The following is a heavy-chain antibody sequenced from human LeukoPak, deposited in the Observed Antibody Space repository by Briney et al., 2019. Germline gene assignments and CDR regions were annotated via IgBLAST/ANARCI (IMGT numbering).Heavy chain of an antibody. Sequence: SVKVSCKASGGTFSSYAISWVRQAPGQGLEWMGGIIPIFGTANYAQKFQGRVTITTDESTSTAYMELSSLRSEDTAVYYCARETYYYDSSGYYYDYWGQGTLVTVSS. D-gene: IGHD3-22*01. CDR3: ARETYYYDSSGYYYDY. CDR2: IIPIFGTA. J-gene: IGHJ4*02. CDR1: GGTFSSYA. V-gene: IGHV1-69*05.